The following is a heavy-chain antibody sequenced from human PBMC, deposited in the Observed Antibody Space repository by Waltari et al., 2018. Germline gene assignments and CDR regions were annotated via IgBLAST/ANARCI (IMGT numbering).Heavy chain of an antibody. J-gene: IGHJ4*02. V-gene: IGHV1-8*02. CDR1: GYSFTSYW. Sequence: VQLVQSGAEVKKPGESLKISCKGSGYSFTSYWIGWVRQMPGKGLEWMGWMNPNSGNTGYAQKFQGRVTMTRNTSISTAYMELSSLRSEDTAVYYCARGHKSMAPDYWGQGTLVTVSS. D-gene: IGHD3-10*01. CDR2: MNPNSGNT. CDR3: ARGHKSMAPDY.